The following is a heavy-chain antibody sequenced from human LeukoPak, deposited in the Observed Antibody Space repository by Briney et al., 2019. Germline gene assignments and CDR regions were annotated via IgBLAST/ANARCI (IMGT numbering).Heavy chain of an antibody. J-gene: IGHJ5*02. CDR2: IIPILGIA. V-gene: IGHV1-69*04. D-gene: IGHD1-26*01. CDR3: TRVTLRGSKYNWFDP. Sequence: SVKVSCKASGGTFSSYAISWVRQAPGQGLEWMGRIIPILGIANYAQKFQGRVTITADTSTSTTYLELRGLTYDDSAVYYCTRVTLRGSKYNWFDPWGQGTHVSVSS. CDR1: GGTFSSYA.